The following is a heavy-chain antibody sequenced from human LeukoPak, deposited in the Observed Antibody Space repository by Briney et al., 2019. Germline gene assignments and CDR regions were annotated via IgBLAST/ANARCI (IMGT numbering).Heavy chain of an antibody. CDR3: ARDQYTNSGNWFDP. J-gene: IGHJ5*02. V-gene: IGHV3-74*01. CDR2: INSAGSST. CDR1: GFTFSSYW. D-gene: IGHD7-27*01. Sequence: GGSLRLSCAASGFTFSSYWMHWVRQAPGKGLVWVSRINSAGSSTSYADSVKGRFTISRDNAKNTLYLQMNSLRAEDTAVYFCARDQYTNSGNWFDPWGQGTLVAVSS.